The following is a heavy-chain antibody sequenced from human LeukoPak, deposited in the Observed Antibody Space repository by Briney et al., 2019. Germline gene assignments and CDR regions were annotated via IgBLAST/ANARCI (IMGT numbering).Heavy chain of an antibody. J-gene: IGHJ4*02. CDR2: IYYSGST. CDR1: GGSISSGGYS. V-gene: IGHV4-30-4*07. CDR3: ARDHGSSSWYFDY. Sequence: SETLSLTCAVSGGSISSGGYSWSWIRQPPGKGLEWIGYIYYSGSTYYNPSLKSRVTISVDTSKNQFSLKLSSVTAADTAVYYCARDHGSSSWYFDYWGQGTLVTVSS. D-gene: IGHD6-6*01.